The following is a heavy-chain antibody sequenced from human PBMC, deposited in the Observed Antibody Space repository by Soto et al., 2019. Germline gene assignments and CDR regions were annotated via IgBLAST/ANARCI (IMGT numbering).Heavy chain of an antibody. J-gene: IGHJ4*02. CDR1: GFTFSSYW. V-gene: IGHV3-74*01. CDR3: ARSEYYYDSSGYYPIVDYFDY. D-gene: IGHD3-22*01. Sequence: EVQLVESGGGLVQPGGSLRLSCAASGFTFSSYWMHWVRQAPGKGLVWVSRINSDGSSTSYADSVKGRFTISRDNAKNTLYLQMNSLRAEDTAVYYCARSEYYYDSSGYYPIVDYFDYWGQGTLVTVSS. CDR2: INSDGSST.